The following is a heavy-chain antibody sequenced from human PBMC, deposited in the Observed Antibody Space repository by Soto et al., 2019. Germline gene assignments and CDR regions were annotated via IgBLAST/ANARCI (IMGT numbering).Heavy chain of an antibody. CDR3: AREPPATTPDY. J-gene: IGHJ4*02. D-gene: IGHD1-1*01. V-gene: IGHV1-18*01. Sequence: GASVEVSCKTSGYTLSDYGISWVRQAPGQGLEWMGWISAKNGNTNFAQKFRGRVTMITDTSTNTVYMELRNLRLDDTAVYYCAREPPATTPDYWGQGTLVTLS. CDR2: ISAKNGNT. CDR1: GYTLSDYG.